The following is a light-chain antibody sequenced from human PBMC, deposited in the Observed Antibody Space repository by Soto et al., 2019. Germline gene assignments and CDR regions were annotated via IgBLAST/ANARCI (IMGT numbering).Light chain of an antibody. CDR2: GAS. CDR1: QRISSSY. CDR3: QHYGGSRYT. Sequence: EIVLTQSPGTLSLSPGERATLSCRASQRISSSYLAWYQQKPGQAPRLLIYGASKRATGIADRFSGSGSGTDFTLTISRLEPEDFAVYYCQHYGGSRYTFGQGTKLEIK. J-gene: IGKJ2*01. V-gene: IGKV3-20*01.